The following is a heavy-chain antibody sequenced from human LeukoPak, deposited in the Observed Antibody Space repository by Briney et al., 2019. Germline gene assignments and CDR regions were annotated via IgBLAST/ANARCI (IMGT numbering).Heavy chain of an antibody. V-gene: IGHV3-7*03. Sequence: GGSLRLSCAASGFAFSSCWMNWVRQAPGKGLEWVAKIKEDGSEKYYVDSVKGRFTTSRDNAENSLSLQMNSLRAEDTAVYYCATDSFGIFDYWGQGTLVTVSS. CDR3: ATDSFGIFDY. D-gene: IGHD3-10*01. J-gene: IGHJ4*02. CDR1: GFAFSSCW. CDR2: IKEDGSEK.